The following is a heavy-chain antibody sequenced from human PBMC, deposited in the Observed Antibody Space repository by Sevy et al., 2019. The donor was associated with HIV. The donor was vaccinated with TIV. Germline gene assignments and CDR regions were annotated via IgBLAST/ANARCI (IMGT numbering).Heavy chain of an antibody. CDR3: ANDLISAVGEAFDI. CDR2: ISGSGGSP. CDR1: GFTFSSYA. Sequence: GGSLRLSCVASGFTFSSYAMNWVRQAPGKGLEWVSSISGSGGSPYYAVSVKGRFTTSRDNSKNMLYLQMNSLRAEDTAKYYCANDLISAVGEAFDIWGQGTMVTVSS. V-gene: IGHV3-23*01. D-gene: IGHD3-16*01. J-gene: IGHJ3*02.